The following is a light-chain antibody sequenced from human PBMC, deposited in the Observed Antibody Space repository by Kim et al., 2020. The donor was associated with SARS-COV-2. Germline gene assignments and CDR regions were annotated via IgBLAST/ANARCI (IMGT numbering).Light chain of an antibody. V-gene: IGLV3-1*01. CDR1: KLGDKY. CDR2: QDN. CDR3: QAWDSSTVV. Sequence: VSPGQTASITCSGDKLGDKYARWYQQKPGQSPVLVIYQDNKRPSGIPERFSGSNSGNTATLTISGTQAMDEADYYCQAWDSSTVVFGGGTQLTVL. J-gene: IGLJ2*01.